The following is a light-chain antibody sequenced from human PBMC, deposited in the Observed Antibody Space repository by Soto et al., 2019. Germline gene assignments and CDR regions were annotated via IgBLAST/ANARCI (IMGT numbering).Light chain of an antibody. CDR3: QQRSHWPSLT. CDR1: QSVSYY. Sequence: EIVLTQSPATLSLSPGERVTLSCRASQSVSYYLAWYQQKPGQAPRLLIYDASNRATGIPARFSGSGSGTDFTLTITSLEPEDFAVYFCQQRSHWPSLTFGGGTKVEI. V-gene: IGKV3-11*01. J-gene: IGKJ4*01. CDR2: DAS.